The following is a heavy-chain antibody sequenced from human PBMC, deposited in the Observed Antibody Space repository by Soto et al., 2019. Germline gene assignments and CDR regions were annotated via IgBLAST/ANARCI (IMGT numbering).Heavy chain of an antibody. V-gene: IGHV3-33*01. CDR3: ARDRLTSYYDFWSGYYCYYYGMDV. CDR2: IWYDGSNK. D-gene: IGHD3-3*01. J-gene: IGHJ6*02. CDR1: GFTFSSYG. Sequence: QVQLVESGGGVVQPGRSLRLSCAASGFTFSSYGMHWVRQAPGKGLEWVAVIWYDGSNKYYADSVKGRFTISRDNSKNTLYLQMNSLRAEDTAVYYCARDRLTSYYDFWSGYYCYYYGMDVWCQGTTVTVSS.